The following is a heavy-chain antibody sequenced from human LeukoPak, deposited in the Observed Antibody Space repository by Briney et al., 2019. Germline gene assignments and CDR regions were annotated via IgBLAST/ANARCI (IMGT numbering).Heavy chain of an antibody. V-gene: IGHV3-7*02. D-gene: IGHD5-24*01. CDR1: GFSFSSYW. Sequence: GGSLRLSCAASGFSFSSYWMSWVRQAPGKGLEWVANIKRDGSEKYYVDSVKGRFIISRDDAKNSLYLQMNSLKAEDTAVYYCTSPGGDGYHPDYWGQGTLVTVSS. CDR2: IKRDGSEK. J-gene: IGHJ4*02. CDR3: TSPGGDGYHPDY.